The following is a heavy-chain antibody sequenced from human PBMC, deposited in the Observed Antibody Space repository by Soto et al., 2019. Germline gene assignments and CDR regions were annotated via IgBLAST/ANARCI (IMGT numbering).Heavy chain of an antibody. CDR1: GDTFSNYS. V-gene: IGHV1-69*13. D-gene: IGHD2-15*01. J-gene: IGHJ5*02. Sequence: SVKVSCKASGDTFSNYSVSWVLQAPGQGLEWMGGIIPIYGTTNYAQRFQDRVTITADESTSTAYMELSSLRSEDTAVYYCARDLGGCSAGSCRYNWFDPWGQGTLVTVSS. CDR3: ARDLGGCSAGSCRYNWFDP. CDR2: IIPIYGTT.